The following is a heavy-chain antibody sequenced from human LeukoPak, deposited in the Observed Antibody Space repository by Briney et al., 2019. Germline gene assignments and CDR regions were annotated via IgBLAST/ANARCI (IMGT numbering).Heavy chain of an antibody. Sequence: PGGTLRLSCAASGFTFSSYGMSWVRQAPGKGLEWVSGISGSGGTTYYADSVKGRFTISRDNSKITLYLQMNSLRAEDTAVYYCAKDGDYTQDYYYYYYMDVWGKGTTVTVSS. CDR2: ISGSGGTT. CDR1: GFTFSSYG. J-gene: IGHJ6*03. CDR3: AKDGDYTQDYYYYYYMDV. V-gene: IGHV3-23*01. D-gene: IGHD4-17*01.